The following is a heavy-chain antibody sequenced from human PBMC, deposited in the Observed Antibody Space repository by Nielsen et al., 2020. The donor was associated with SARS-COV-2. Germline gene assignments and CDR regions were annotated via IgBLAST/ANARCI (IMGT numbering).Heavy chain of an antibody. CDR2: IDPSDSYT. CDR3: ARLGGSGYYYNYYYMDV. J-gene: IGHJ6*03. Sequence: GESLKLSCKGSGYSFTSYWISWVRQMPGKGLEWMGRIDPSDSYTNYSPSFQGHVTISADKSISTAYLQWSSLKASDTAMYYCARLGGSGYYYNYYYMDVWGKGTTVTVSS. CDR1: GYSFTSYW. V-gene: IGHV5-10-1*01. D-gene: IGHD3-22*01.